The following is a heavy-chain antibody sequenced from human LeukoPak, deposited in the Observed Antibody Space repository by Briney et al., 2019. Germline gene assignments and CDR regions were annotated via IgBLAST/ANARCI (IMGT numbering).Heavy chain of an antibody. CDR2: ISGGGGRT. D-gene: IGHD6-25*01. V-gene: IGHV3-23*01. J-gene: IGHJ4*02. CDR3: AKFRGSEKTAIDC. CDR1: GFTFSSYA. Sequence: GGSLRLSCAASGFTFSSYAMSWVRQAPGKGLEWVSTISGGGGRTWYAHSVKGRFTISRDNSKNTVDVQLNSLRAEDTAVYYCAKFRGSEKTAIDCWGQGTLVTVSS.